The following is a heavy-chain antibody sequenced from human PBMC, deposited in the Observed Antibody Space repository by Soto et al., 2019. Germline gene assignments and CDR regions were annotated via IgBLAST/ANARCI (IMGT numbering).Heavy chain of an antibody. J-gene: IGHJ3*02. Sequence: PSETLSLTCGVSGCSISSGYYWGWIRQPPGKGLEWIGSIYHSGSTYYNPSLKSRVTISVDTSKNQFSLKLSSVTAADTAVYYCANFDGYVNAFDIWGQGTMVTVSS. V-gene: IGHV4-38-2*01. CDR1: GCSISSGYY. D-gene: IGHD6-13*01. CDR2: IYHSGST. CDR3: ANFDGYVNAFDI.